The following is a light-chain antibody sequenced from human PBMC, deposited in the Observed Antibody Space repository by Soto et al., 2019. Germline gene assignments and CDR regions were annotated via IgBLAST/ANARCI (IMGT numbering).Light chain of an antibody. Sequence: VQMTQSPSTLSASVGDRVTITCRASQTISNWLAWYQQRPGKAPQLLISDASRLESGVPSRFSGSVSGTEFTLTISSLQPDDSATYHCPQYKSYSPSTLGQRSKVDIX. CDR3: PQYKSYSPST. CDR1: QTISNW. J-gene: IGKJ1*01. V-gene: IGKV1-5*01. CDR2: DAS.